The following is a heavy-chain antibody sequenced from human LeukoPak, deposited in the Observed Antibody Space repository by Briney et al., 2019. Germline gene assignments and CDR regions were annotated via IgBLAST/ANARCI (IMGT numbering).Heavy chain of an antibody. Sequence: GESLKISCKGSGYSFTTYWIAWVRQMPGKGLECLGLFYPADSETRYNPSFQGQVTFSADKSINTAYLQWRSLKASDTAIYYCARSPITVAGYFDFWGQGTLVTVSS. CDR1: GYSFTTYW. CDR2: FYPADSET. V-gene: IGHV5-51*01. D-gene: IGHD6-13*01. J-gene: IGHJ4*02. CDR3: ARSPITVAGYFDF.